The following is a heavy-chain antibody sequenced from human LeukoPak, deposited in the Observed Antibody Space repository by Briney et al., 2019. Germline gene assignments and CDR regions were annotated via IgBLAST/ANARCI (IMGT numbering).Heavy chain of an antibody. CDR3: ARVAKRGYSGYSYAFDI. D-gene: IGHD5-12*01. CDR1: GFTFSSYG. V-gene: IGHV3-33*01. Sequence: PGGSLRLSCAASGFTFSSYGMHWVRQAPGKGLEWVAVIWYDGSNKYYADSVKGRFTISRDNSKNTLYLQMNSLRAEDTAVYYCARVAKRGYSGYSYAFDIWGQGTMVTVSS. CDR2: IWYDGSNK. J-gene: IGHJ3*02.